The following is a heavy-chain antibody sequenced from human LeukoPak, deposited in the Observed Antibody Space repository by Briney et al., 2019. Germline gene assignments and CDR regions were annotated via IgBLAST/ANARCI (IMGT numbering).Heavy chain of an antibody. Sequence: GASVKVSCKASGYTFTDYYMHWVRQAPRQGLEWMGWINPNSGGTNYAQKFQGRVTMTRDTSISTAYMELSRLRSDDTAVYYCARVYDSSGFSVYWGQGTLVTVSS. CDR1: GYTFTDYY. D-gene: IGHD3-22*01. J-gene: IGHJ4*02. CDR3: ARVYDSSGFSVY. V-gene: IGHV1-2*02. CDR2: INPNSGGT.